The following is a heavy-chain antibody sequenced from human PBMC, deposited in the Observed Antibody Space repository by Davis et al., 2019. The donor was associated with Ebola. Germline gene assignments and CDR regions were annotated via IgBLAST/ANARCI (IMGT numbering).Heavy chain of an antibody. Sequence: MPSETLSLTCTVAGGSISSYYWSWIRQPPGKGLEWIGYIYYSGSTNYNPSLKSRVTISVDTSKNQFSLKLSSVTAADTTVYYCARLRRDAFDIWGQGTMVTVSS. V-gene: IGHV4-59*08. CDR3: ARLRRDAFDI. CDR2: IYYSGST. CDR1: GGSISSYY. J-gene: IGHJ3*02.